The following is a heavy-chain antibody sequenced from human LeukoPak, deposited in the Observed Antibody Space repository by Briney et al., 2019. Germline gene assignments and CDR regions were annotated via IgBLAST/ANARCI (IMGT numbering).Heavy chain of an antibody. CDR3: AKGYGDYYYYYGMDV. CDR2: ITWNSGGI. CDR1: GFTFDNYD. V-gene: IGHV3-9*01. Sequence: GRSLRLSCAASGFTFDNYDMHWVRQAPGKGLEWVSGITWNSGGIGYADSVEGRFTISRDNAKNSLYLQMNSLRAEDTALYYCAKGYGDYYYYYGMDVWGLGTTVTVS. J-gene: IGHJ6*02. D-gene: IGHD4-17*01.